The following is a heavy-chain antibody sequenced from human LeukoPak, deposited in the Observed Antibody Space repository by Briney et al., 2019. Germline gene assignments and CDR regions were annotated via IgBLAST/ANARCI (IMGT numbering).Heavy chain of an antibody. J-gene: IGHJ4*02. CDR2: VNPSGGST. D-gene: IGHD2-2*01. V-gene: IGHV1-46*01. Sequence: ASVKVSCKASGYTFTGYYMHWVRQAPGQGLEWMGIVNPSGGSTSYAQKFQGRVTMTRDTSTSTVYMELTSLRSDDTAVYYCARWDTTQPAADYWGQGTLVTVSS. CDR1: GYTFTGYY. CDR3: ARWDTTQPAADY.